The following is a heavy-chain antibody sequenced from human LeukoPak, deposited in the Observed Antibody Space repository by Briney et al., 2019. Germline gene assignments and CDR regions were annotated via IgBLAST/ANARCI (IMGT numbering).Heavy chain of an antibody. CDR1: GFTFDDYG. D-gene: IGHD3-22*01. CDR2: MCGTAGCT. Sequence: GGSLRLSCAASGFTFDDYGMSWVRQAPGKGLEWVASMCGTAGCTFYPDSVKGRFTISRDNSKNILYLQMNSLRAEDTAIYYCAKDRPNFYENSGHYYRRDGDSWGQGTLVTVSS. CDR3: AKDRPNFYENSGHYYRRDGDS. J-gene: IGHJ5*01. V-gene: IGHV3-23*01.